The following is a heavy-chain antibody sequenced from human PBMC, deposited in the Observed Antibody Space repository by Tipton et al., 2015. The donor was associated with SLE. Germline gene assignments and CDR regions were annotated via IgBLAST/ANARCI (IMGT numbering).Heavy chain of an antibody. V-gene: IGHV3-30*18. CDR2: ISYDGSNK. J-gene: IGHJ4*02. Sequence: SLRLSCAASGFTFSSYGMHWVRQAPGKGLEWVAVISYDGSNKYYADSVKGRFTISRDNSKNTLYLQMNSLRAEDTAVYYCAKDSINYYDSSGYYYDYWGQGTLVTVSS. CDR3: AKDSINYYDSSGYYYDY. CDR1: GFTFSSYG. D-gene: IGHD3-22*01.